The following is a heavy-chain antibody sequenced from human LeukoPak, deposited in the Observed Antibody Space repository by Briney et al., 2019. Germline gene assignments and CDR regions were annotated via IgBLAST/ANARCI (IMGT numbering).Heavy chain of an antibody. CDR3: ARIVSLAYGSGSYGLGY. J-gene: IGHJ4*02. CDR1: GYTFTSHD. V-gene: IGHV1-8*01. D-gene: IGHD3-10*01. CDR2: MNPNSGHT. Sequence: GASVKVSCKASGYTFTSHDVNWLRQATGQGLEWLGWMNPNSGHTGFAQKFQGRVTMTRNTSISTAYMELSSLRSEDTAVYYCARIVSLAYGSGSYGLGYWGQGTLVTVSS.